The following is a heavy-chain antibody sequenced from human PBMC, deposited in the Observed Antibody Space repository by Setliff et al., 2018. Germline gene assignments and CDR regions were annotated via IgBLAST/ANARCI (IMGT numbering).Heavy chain of an antibody. Sequence: PGGSLRLSCATSGFTFSNYWMTWVRQAPGKGLEWVANIMQDGSEIKYVDSVKGRFTISRDNAKNSLYLQMNSLRTEDTALYYCAKDLGVNFGELIAWGQGTLVTVSS. CDR3: AKDLGVNFGELIA. J-gene: IGHJ5*02. V-gene: IGHV3-7*03. CDR2: IMQDGSEI. D-gene: IGHD3-10*01. CDR1: GFTFSNYW.